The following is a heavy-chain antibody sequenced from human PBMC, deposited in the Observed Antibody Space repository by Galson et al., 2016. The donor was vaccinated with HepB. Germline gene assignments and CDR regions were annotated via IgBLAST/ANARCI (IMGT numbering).Heavy chain of an antibody. Sequence: SETLSLTCAVYGASFSGHYWNWVRQPPGKGLEWIGYIYYSGSTNYNPSLKSRVTISVDTSKNQFSLKLSSVTAADTAVYYCATYSSFPWDYGMDVWGQGTTVTVSS. D-gene: IGHD6-6*01. V-gene: IGHV4-59*11. CDR3: ATYSSFPWDYGMDV. CDR1: GASFSGHY. J-gene: IGHJ6*02. CDR2: IYYSGST.